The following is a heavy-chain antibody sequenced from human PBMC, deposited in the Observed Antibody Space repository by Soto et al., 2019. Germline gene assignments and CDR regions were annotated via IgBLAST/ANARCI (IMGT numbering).Heavy chain of an antibody. V-gene: IGHV1-3*05. CDR1: GYTCTSYA. CDR3: ARSIVGVTAQDY. D-gene: IGHD2-21*02. CDR2: INAGNGNT. Sequence: QVQLVQSGAEEKKPGASVKVSCKASGYTCTSYAMHWVRQAPGQRLEWMGWINAGNGNTKYSQKFQGRVTITRDTSASTAYMELRSPRSEDTAVYYCARSIVGVTAQDYWGQGTLVTVSS. J-gene: IGHJ4*02.